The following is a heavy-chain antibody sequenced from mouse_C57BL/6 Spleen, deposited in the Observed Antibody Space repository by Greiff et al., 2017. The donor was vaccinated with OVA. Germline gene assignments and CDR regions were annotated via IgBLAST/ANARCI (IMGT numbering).Heavy chain of an antibody. Sequence: QVQLQQPGAELVKPGASVTLSCKASGYTFTSYWMHWVKQRPGQGLEWIGMIHPNSGSTNYNEKFKSKATLTVDKSSSTAYMQLSSLTSEDSAVYYCARETARDYFDYWGQGTTLTVSS. CDR2: IHPNSGST. CDR1: GYTFTSYW. V-gene: IGHV1-64*01. CDR3: ARETARDYFDY. D-gene: IGHD3-3*01. J-gene: IGHJ2*01.